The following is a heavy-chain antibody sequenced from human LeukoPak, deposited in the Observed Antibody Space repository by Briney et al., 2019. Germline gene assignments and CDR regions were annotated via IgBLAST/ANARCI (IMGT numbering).Heavy chain of an antibody. D-gene: IGHD3-22*01. CDR2: ISAYNGNT. CDR3: ARERGTYYYDSSGYYSGPGYYYGMDV. V-gene: IGHV1-18*01. Sequence: ASVKVSCKASGYTFTSYGISWVRQAPGQGLAWMGWISAYNGNTNYAQKLQGRVTMTTDTSTSTAYMELRSLRSDDTAVYYCARERGTYYYDSSGYYSGPGYYYGMDVWGQGTTVTVSS. J-gene: IGHJ6*02. CDR1: GYTFTSYG.